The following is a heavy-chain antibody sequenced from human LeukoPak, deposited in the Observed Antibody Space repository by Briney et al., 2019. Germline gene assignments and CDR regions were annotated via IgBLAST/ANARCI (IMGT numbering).Heavy chain of an antibody. CDR1: GFTFSTSW. CDR2: IRQDGSET. D-gene: IGHD5/OR15-5a*01. CDR3: TRSRGSTSPHY. Sequence: PGGSLRLSCAASGFTFSTSWMYWVRQAPGKGLEWVANIRQDGSETHYVDSVKGRFTISRDNAKNSLYLQINSLRVEDTAVYYCTRSRGSTSPHYWGQGTLVTVSS. J-gene: IGHJ4*02. V-gene: IGHV3-7*01.